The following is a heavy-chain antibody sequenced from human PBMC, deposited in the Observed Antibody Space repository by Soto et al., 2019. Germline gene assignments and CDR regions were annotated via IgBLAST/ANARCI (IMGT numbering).Heavy chain of an antibody. CDR3: ARVHPSGPYHYGLDV. CDR2: VYYSGPT. V-gene: IGHV4-31*03. J-gene: IGHJ6*02. Sequence: PSETLSLTCTVSGGSISSGGYCWSWIRHHPGKGLEWIGYVYYSGPTYYNPSLKSRITMSLDTSKNQFSLKLNSVTAADTALYYCARVHPSGPYHYGLDVWGQGTTVT. CDR1: GGSISSGGYC. D-gene: IGHD3-10*01.